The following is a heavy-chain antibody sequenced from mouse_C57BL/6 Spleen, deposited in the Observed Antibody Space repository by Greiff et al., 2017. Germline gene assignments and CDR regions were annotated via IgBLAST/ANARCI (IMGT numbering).Heavy chain of an antibody. CDR1: GYSFTSYY. Sequence: QVQLQQSGPELVKPGASVKISCKASGYSFTSYYIHWVKQRPGQGLEWIGWIYPGSGNTKYNEKFKGKATLTADTSSSTAYMQLSSLTSEDSAVYYCANDGYSAWFAYWGQGTLVTVSA. CDR3: ANDGYSAWFAY. CDR2: IYPGSGNT. V-gene: IGHV1-66*01. D-gene: IGHD2-3*01. J-gene: IGHJ3*01.